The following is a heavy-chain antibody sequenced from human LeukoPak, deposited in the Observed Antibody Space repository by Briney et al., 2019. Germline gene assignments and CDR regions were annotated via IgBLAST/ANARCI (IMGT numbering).Heavy chain of an antibody. J-gene: IGHJ6*03. CDR2: IKSKTDGGTT. Sequence: GGSLRLSCAASGFTFSNAWMSWVRQAPGKGLEWVGRIKSKTDGGTTDYAAPVKGRFTISRDDSKNTLYLQMNSLKTEDTAAYYCTTASRDSSGWYSDYYYYYMDVWGKGTTVTVSS. CDR1: GFTFSNAW. V-gene: IGHV3-15*01. D-gene: IGHD6-19*01. CDR3: TTASRDSSGWYSDYYYYYMDV.